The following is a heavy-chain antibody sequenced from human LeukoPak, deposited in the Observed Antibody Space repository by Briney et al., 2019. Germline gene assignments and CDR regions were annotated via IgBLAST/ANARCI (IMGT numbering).Heavy chain of an antibody. J-gene: IGHJ4*02. CDR1: GYTFSSYY. CDR3: ARAYSSGWYGIDY. Sequence: ASVKVSCKTSGYTFSSYYMHWVRQAPGQGLEWMGIINPSGGSTGYAQKFQGRVTMTRDTSTSIVYMEVSSLRSEDTAVHYCARAYSSGWYGIDYWGQGTLVTVSS. D-gene: IGHD6-19*01. CDR2: INPSGGST. V-gene: IGHV1-46*01.